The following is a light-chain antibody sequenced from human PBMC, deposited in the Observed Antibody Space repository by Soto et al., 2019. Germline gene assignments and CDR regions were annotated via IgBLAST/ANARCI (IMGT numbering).Light chain of an antibody. CDR2: GAS. CDR1: QSLRSGD. Sequence: PEYSDPLTPSNSQSLRSGDLACDQQIPGLAPGLLIYGASSRATGIPDGFSGSGSGTDFNLTVNRLAPEDFAVYYCHQYATSPRTVGQGSKVAIK. V-gene: IGKV3-20*01. CDR3: HQYATSPRT. J-gene: IGKJ1*01.